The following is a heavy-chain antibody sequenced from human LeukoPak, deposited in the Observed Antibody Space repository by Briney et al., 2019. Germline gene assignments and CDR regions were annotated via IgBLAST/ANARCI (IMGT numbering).Heavy chain of an antibody. J-gene: IGHJ6*03. CDR3: ARQKTGYSSGWPAYYYYYMDV. CDR2: IHPNTGGT. D-gene: IGHD6-19*01. CDR1: GYTFTGHY. Sequence: ASVKVSCKASGYTFTGHYIHWVRQAPGQGLEWMGWIHPNTGGTKYAQKFQGRVTMTRDTSSSTAYMELSSLRSDDTAVYYCARQKTGYSSGWPAYYYYYMDVWGKGTTVTVSS. V-gene: IGHV1-2*02.